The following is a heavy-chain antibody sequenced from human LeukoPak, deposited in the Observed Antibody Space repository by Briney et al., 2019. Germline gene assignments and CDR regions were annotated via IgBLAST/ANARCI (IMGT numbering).Heavy chain of an antibody. CDR1: GGSISNSGYY. CDR3: ARRGAAAGPFDY. V-gene: IGHV4-39*01. D-gene: IGHD6-13*01. CDR2: IHYSDSA. Sequence: SETLSLTCAVSGGSISNSGYYWAWIRQPPGKGLEYIVNIHYSDSALYNPSLQSRATILVDTSKNQFSLKLSSVTAADTAVYYCARRGAAAGPFDYWGQGTLVTVSS. J-gene: IGHJ4*02.